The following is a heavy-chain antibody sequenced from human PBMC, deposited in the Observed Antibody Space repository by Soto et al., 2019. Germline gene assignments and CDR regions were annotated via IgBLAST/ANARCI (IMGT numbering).Heavy chain of an antibody. CDR3: AASGYSSSWYINYFDY. V-gene: IGHV4-59*08. J-gene: IGHJ4*02. D-gene: IGHD6-13*01. CDR2: IYYSGST. Sequence: PSETLSLTCTVSGGSISSYYWSWIRQPPGKGLEWIGYIYYSGSTNYNPSLKSRVTISVDTSKNQFFLKLSSVTAADTAVYYCAASGYSSSWYINYFDYWGQGTLVTVSS. CDR1: GGSISSYY.